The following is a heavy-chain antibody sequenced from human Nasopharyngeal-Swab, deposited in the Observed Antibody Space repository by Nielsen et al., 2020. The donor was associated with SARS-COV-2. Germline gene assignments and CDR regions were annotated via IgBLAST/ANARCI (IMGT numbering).Heavy chain of an antibody. Sequence: GESLKISCAASGFTFSYYWMTWVRQAPGKGLEWVSYISCSGSTIYYADSVKGRFTISRDNAKNSLYLQMNSLRAEDTAVYYCARGDDSSGFSITLDYWGQGTLVTVSS. CDR3: ARGDDSSGFSITLDY. CDR2: ISCSGSTI. V-gene: IGHV3-48*03. D-gene: IGHD3-22*01. CDR1: GFTFSYYW. J-gene: IGHJ4*02.